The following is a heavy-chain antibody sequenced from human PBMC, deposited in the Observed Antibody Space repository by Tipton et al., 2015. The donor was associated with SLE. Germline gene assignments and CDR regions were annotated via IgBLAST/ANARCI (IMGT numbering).Heavy chain of an antibody. Sequence: QLVQSGPEVKKHGSSVKVSCKASGGTFSSYAISWVRQAPGQGLEWMGGIIPIFGTANYAQKFQGRVTITADESTSTAYMELSSLRSEDTAVYYCASYDSSGPTGAFDIWGQGTMVTVSS. D-gene: IGHD3-22*01. CDR2: IIPIFGTA. CDR1: GGTFSSYA. V-gene: IGHV1-69*01. J-gene: IGHJ3*02. CDR3: ASYDSSGPTGAFDI.